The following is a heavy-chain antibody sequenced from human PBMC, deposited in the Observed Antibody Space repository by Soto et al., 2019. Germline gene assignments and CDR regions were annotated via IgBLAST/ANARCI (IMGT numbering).Heavy chain of an antibody. CDR3: AKGNYAYYYYYMDV. V-gene: IGHV3-9*01. CDR2: ISWNSGDI. Sequence: EVQLVESGGGLVQPGRSLRLSCAATGFTFDDYAMHWVRQAPGKGLEWVSSISWNSGDIGYADSVKGRFIISRDNAKNSLHLQMNSLRAEDTALYYCAKGNYAYYYYYMDVWGKGTTVTVSS. D-gene: IGHD4-17*01. CDR1: GFTFDDYA. J-gene: IGHJ6*03.